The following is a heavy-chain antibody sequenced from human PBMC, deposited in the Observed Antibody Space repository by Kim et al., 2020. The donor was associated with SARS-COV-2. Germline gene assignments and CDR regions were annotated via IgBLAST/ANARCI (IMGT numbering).Heavy chain of an antibody. CDR2: ISTSASTI. Sequence: GGSLRLSCAASGFTFSSYEMNWVRQAPGKGLEWVSYISTSASTIYYADSVKGRFTISRDNAKNSLYLQMNSLRAEDTAVYYCARGKSGSYFDYWGQGTLVPVSS. D-gene: IGHD1-26*01. V-gene: IGHV3-48*03. CDR3: ARGKSGSYFDY. CDR1: GFTFSSYE. J-gene: IGHJ4*02.